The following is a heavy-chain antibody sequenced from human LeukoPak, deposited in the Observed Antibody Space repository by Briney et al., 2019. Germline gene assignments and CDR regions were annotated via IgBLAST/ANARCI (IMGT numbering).Heavy chain of an antibody. CDR1: GGSISSSSYY. V-gene: IGHV4-39*07. CDR2: IYYSGST. Sequence: PSETLSLTCTVSGGSISSSSYYWGWIRQPPGKGLEWIGSIYYSGSTYYNPSLKSRVTISVDTSKNQFSLKLNSVTAADTAVYYCARDTYNWNMDTFDPWGQGTLVTVSS. J-gene: IGHJ5*02. D-gene: IGHD1-20*01. CDR3: ARDTYNWNMDTFDP.